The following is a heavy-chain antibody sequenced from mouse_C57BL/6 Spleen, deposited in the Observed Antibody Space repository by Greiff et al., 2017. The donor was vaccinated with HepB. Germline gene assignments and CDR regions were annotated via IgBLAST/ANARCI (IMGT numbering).Heavy chain of an antibody. J-gene: IGHJ2*01. V-gene: IGHV1-55*01. D-gene: IGHD2-1*01. CDR1: GYTFTSYW. Sequence: QVQLQQPGAELVKPGASVKMSCKASGYTFTSYWITWVKQRPGQGLEWIGDIYPGSGSTNYNEKFKSKATLTVDTSSSTAYMQLSSLTSEDSAVYYCARWGNYRYYFDYWGQGTTLTVSS. CDR2: IYPGSGST. CDR3: ARWGNYRYYFDY.